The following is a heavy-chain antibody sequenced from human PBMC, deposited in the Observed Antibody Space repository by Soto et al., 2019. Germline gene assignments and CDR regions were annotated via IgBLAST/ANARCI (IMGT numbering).Heavy chain of an antibody. CDR3: ARDIRHLGYCSGPSCYVAFDF. CDR1: GGSMRTYY. CDR2: VYYSESP. V-gene: IGHV4-59*01. D-gene: IGHD2-15*01. Sequence: QVKLQESGPGLVKPSETLSLRCTVSGGSMRTYYWSWVRQPPGKGLEWIGNVYYSESPTYSPSLRSRLTMSVDLSKNQFSLNLTSMTAADTAVYYCARDIRHLGYCSGPSCYVAFDFWGQGKMVTVSS. J-gene: IGHJ3*01.